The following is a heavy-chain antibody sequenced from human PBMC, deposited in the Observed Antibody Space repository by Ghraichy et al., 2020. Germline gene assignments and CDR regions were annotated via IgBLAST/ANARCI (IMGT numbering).Heavy chain of an antibody. CDR2: VSYSGTT. V-gene: IGHV4-39*01. D-gene: IGHD5-24*01. CDR1: GGSMENTNYY. CDR3: ASQYIPEDGPPYFDF. J-gene: IGHJ4*02. Sequence: SETLSLTCSVSGGSMENTNYYWAWVRQPPGKGLEWIGSVSYSGTTYYNPSLKSRLTIIAAMSKNQFSLRLTSLTAADTAVFYCASQYIPEDGPPYFDFWGQGALVTASS.